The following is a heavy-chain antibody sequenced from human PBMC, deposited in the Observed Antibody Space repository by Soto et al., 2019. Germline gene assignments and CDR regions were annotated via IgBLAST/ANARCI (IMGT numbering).Heavy chain of an antibody. CDR3: ENQWCADYGGIFAP. CDR2: IYYSGST. Sequence: PSETLSLTCTVSGGSISNYYWTWIRQPPGKGLEWIGYIYYSGSTNYNPSLKSRVTISVDTSKNQFSLKLSSVTAAATAVYYCENQWCADYGGIFAPGGRGTLVTVSS. V-gene: IGHV4-59*01. J-gene: IGHJ5*01. D-gene: IGHD4-17*01. CDR1: GGSISNYY.